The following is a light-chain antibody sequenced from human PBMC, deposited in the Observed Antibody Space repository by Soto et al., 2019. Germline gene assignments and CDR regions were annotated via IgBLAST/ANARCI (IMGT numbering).Light chain of an antibody. CDR2: EAS. Sequence: EIVLTQSPGTLSLSRGERATLSCRASQTVSSSLAWYQQKPGQAPRLLIYEASNRATGIPARFSGSGSGADLTLTISSLEPEDFAIYYCQQHINWPLTFGGGTKVDIK. CDR1: QTVSSS. V-gene: IGKV3-11*01. CDR3: QQHINWPLT. J-gene: IGKJ4*01.